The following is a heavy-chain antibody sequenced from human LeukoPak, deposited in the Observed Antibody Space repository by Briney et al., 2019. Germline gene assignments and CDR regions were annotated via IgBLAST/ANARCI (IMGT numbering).Heavy chain of an antibody. J-gene: IGHJ4*02. CDR1: GGTFSSYA. CDR3: ARAEEPYDSSGYRYGY. V-gene: IGHV1-69*13. D-gene: IGHD3-22*01. Sequence: SVKVSCKASGGTFSSYAISWVRQAPGQGLEWMGGIIPIFGTTNYAQKFQGRVTITADESTSTAYMELSSLRSEDTAVYYCARAEEPYDSSGYRYGYWGQGTLVTVSS. CDR2: IIPIFGTT.